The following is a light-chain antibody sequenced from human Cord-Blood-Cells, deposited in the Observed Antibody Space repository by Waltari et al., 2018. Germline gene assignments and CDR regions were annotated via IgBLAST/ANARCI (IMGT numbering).Light chain of an antibody. Sequence: DIQMTQSPSTLSASVGARVTITCRTSQSISSWLAWYPQKPGKAPKLLIYDASSLESGVPSRFSSSGSGTEFTLTISSLQPDDFATYYCQQYNSYSFGGGTKVEIK. V-gene: IGKV1-5*01. J-gene: IGKJ4*01. CDR2: DAS. CDR3: QQYNSYS. CDR1: QSISSW.